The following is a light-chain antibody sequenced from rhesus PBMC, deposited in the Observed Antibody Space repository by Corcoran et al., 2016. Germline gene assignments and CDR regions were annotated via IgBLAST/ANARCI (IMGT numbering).Light chain of an antibody. CDR3: QQYRTSPPT. CDR1: QRISNW. V-gene: IGKV1-22*01. Sequence: DIQMTQSPSSLSASVGDTVTITFRASQRISNWLAWYQQNPGKAPNPLIYKASSLQSGGPSRFRGSGSVTDVNLTISSLQSEDLASYYCQQYRTSPPTFGQGTKVEIK. J-gene: IGKJ1*01. CDR2: KAS.